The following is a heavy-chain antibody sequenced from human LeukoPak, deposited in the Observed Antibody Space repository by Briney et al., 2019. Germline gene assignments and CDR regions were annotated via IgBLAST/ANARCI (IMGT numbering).Heavy chain of an antibody. CDR3: ARDTNDAFDI. CDR2: IYYSGST. V-gene: IGHV4-59*01. J-gene: IGHJ3*02. D-gene: IGHD1-1*01. Sequence: SGTLSLTCTVSGGSISSYYWSWIRQPPGKGLEWIGYIYYSGSTNYNPSLKSRVTISVDTSKNQFSLKLSSVTAADTAVYYCARDTNDAFDIWGQGTMVTVSS. CDR1: GGSISSYY.